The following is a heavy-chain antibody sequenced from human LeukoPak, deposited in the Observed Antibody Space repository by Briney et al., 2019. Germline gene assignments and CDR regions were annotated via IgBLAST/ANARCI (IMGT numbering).Heavy chain of an antibody. CDR2: INPNSGGT. J-gene: IGHJ4*02. Sequence: ASVKVSCKASGYTFTGYYMHWVRQAPGQGLEWMGWINPNSGGTNYAQKFQGRVTMTRDTSISTAYMELGRLRSDDTAVYYCARDIGRYSGSYQGYWGQGTLVTVSS. CDR3: ARDIGRYSGSYQGY. V-gene: IGHV1-2*02. CDR1: GYTFTGYY. D-gene: IGHD1-26*01.